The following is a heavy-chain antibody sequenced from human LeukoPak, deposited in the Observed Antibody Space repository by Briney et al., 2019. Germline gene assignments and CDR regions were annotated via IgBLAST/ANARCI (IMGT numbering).Heavy chain of an antibody. J-gene: IGHJ4*02. D-gene: IGHD6-19*01. CDR1: GFTLSSFA. CDR3: ARDLRSGWYYFDY. V-gene: IGHV3-23*01. CDR2: IGSSGGST. Sequence: GGSLRLSCAASGFTLSSFAMSWVRQAPGKGLEWVSSIGSSGGSTHYADSVKGRFTISRDNAKNSLYLQMNSLRAEDTAVYYCARDLRSGWYYFDYWGQGTLVTVSS.